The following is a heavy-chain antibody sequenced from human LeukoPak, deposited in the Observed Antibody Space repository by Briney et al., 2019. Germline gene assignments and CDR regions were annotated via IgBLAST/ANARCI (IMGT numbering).Heavy chain of an antibody. CDR2: ISGSGGST. D-gene: IGHD3-3*01. V-gene: IGHV3-23*01. Sequence: GGSLRLSCAASGFTFSSYAMSWVRQAPGKGLEWVSAISGSGGSTYYADSVKGRFTISRDNSKNTLYLQMSSLRAEDTAVYYCAKGIDFWSGSDYWGQGTLVTVSS. J-gene: IGHJ4*02. CDR3: AKGIDFWSGSDY. CDR1: GFTFSSYA.